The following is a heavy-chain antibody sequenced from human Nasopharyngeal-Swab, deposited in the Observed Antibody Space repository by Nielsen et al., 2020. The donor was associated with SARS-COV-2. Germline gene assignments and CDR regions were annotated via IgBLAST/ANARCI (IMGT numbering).Heavy chain of an antibody. J-gene: IGHJ5*02. D-gene: IGHD3-3*01. CDR2: INWNGGST. CDR1: GFTFDDYG. V-gene: IGHV3-20*04. CDR3: ARDLKVGGEGNWFDP. Sequence: GESLKISCAASGFTFDDYGMSWVRQAPGKGLEWVSGINWNGGSTGYADSVKGRFTISRDNAKNSLYLQMNSLRAEDTAVYYCARDLKVGGEGNWFDPWGQGTLVTVSS.